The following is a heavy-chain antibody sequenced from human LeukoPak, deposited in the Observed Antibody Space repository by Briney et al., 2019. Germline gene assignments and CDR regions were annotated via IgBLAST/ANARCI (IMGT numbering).Heavy chain of an antibody. CDR1: GGSISSYY. V-gene: IGHV4-59*01. D-gene: IGHD2-2*01. Sequence: SETLSLTCTVSGGSISSYYWSWIRQPPGKGLEWIGYIYYSGSTNYNPPLKSRVTISVDTSKSQFSLKLSSVTAADTAVYYCARYCSSTSCYNNWFDPWGQGTLVTVSS. CDR3: ARYCSSTSCYNNWFDP. CDR2: IYYSGST. J-gene: IGHJ5*02.